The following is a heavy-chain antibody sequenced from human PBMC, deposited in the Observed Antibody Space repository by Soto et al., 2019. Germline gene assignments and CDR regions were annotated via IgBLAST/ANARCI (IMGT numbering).Heavy chain of an antibody. CDR2: ISAYNGNT. D-gene: IGHD1-20*01. J-gene: IGHJ6*02. CDR3: ASVDQEYNWNDDSYYYGMDV. CDR1: GYTFTSYG. Sequence: QVQLVQSGAEVKKPGASVKVSCKASGYTFTSYGISWVRQAPGQGLEWMGWISAYNGNTNYAQKLQGRVTMTTDTSKSTAYMELRSLRSDDTAVYYCASVDQEYNWNDDSYYYGMDVWGQGTTVTVSS. V-gene: IGHV1-18*01.